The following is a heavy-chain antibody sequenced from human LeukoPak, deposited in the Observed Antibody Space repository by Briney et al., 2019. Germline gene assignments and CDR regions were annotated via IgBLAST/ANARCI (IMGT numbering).Heavy chain of an antibody. J-gene: IGHJ3*01. V-gene: IGHV3-48*03. D-gene: IGHD3-22*01. CDR1: GFTFSNYE. Sequence: GGSLRLSCAASGFTFSNYEMNWVRQAPGKGLEWFSYITTSGSTKYYADSVKGRFTISRDNAKNSLYLQMNSLRAEDTAVYYCARDRDPGYYDTNGYRRVNAFDFWGQGTMVTVSS. CDR2: ITTSGSTK. CDR3: ARDRDPGYYDTNGYRRVNAFDF.